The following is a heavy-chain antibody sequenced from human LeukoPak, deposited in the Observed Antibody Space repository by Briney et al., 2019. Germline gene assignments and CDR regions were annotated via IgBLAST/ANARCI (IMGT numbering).Heavy chain of an antibody. CDR1: GDSISSSNSY. D-gene: IGHD3-10*01. Sequence: SETLSLTCTVSGDSISSSNSYWGWIRQPPGKGLEWFETTYYSGSTYYNPSLKSRVSISLDTSKKQFSLKLSSVTAADTAVYYCARRPAIIMDRGVVYYFDSWGQGILVTVSS. V-gene: IGHV4-39*01. CDR3: ARRPAIIMDRGVVYYFDS. J-gene: IGHJ4*02. CDR2: TYYSGST.